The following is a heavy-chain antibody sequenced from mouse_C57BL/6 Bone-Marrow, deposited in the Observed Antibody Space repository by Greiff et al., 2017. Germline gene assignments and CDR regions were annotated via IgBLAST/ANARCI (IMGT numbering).Heavy chain of an antibody. CDR1: GFTFSNYW. J-gene: IGHJ1*03. CDR2: IRLKSDNYAT. CDR3: TGNGYYSYWYFDV. V-gene: IGHV6-3*01. D-gene: IGHD2-3*01. Sequence: LQQSGGGLVQPGGSMKLSCVASGFTFSNYWMNWVRQSPEKGLEWVAQIRLKSDNYATHYAESVKGRFTISRDDSKSSVYLQMNNLRAEDTGIYYCTGNGYYSYWYFDVWGTGTTVTVSS.